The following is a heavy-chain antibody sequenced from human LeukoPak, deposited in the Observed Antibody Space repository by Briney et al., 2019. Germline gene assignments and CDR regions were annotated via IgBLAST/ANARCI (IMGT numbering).Heavy chain of an antibody. CDR1: GGSISSYY. D-gene: IGHD3-10*01. Sequence: SETLSLTCTVSGGSISSYYWSWIRQPPGKGLEWIGYIYYSGSTYYNPSLKSRVTISVDTSKNQFSLKLSSVTAADTAVYYCARHHLSAFGGFDYWGQGTLVTVSS. CDR2: IYYSGST. CDR3: ARHHLSAFGGFDY. J-gene: IGHJ4*02. V-gene: IGHV4-59*08.